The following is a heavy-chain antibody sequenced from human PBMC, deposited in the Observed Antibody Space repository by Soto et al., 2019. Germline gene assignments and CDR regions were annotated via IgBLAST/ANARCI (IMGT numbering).Heavy chain of an antibody. Sequence: SETLSLTCAVYGGSFGGYYWSWIRQPPGKGLEWIGEINHSGSTNYNPSLKSRVTISVDTSKNQFSLKLSSVTAADTAVYYCARAEESAAAGTRGIGDWGQGTLVNVSS. D-gene: IGHD6-13*01. J-gene: IGHJ4*02. CDR2: INHSGST. V-gene: IGHV4-34*01. CDR3: ARAEESAAAGTRGIGD. CDR1: GGSFGGYY.